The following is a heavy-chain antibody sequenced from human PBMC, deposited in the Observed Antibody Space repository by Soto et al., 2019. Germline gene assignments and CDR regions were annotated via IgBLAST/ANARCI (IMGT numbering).Heavy chain of an antibody. J-gene: IGHJ5*02. D-gene: IGHD3-3*01. CDR1: GFTFSSYS. Sequence: PGGSLRLSCAASGFTFSSYSMNWVRQAPGKGLEWVSSISSSSSYIYYADSVKGRFTISRDNAKNSLYLQMNSLRAEDTAVYYCAREMYYDFWSGYYNWFDPWGQGTLVTVS. CDR3: AREMYYDFWSGYYNWFDP. V-gene: IGHV3-21*01. CDR2: ISSSSSYI.